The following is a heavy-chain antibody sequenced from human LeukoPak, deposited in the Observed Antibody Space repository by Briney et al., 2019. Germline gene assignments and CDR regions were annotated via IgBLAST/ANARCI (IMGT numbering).Heavy chain of an antibody. CDR3: ARDRGLYYYDSSGYYDY. Sequence: ASVKVSCKASGYTFTSYAMHRVRQAPGQRLEWMGWINAGNGNTKYSQKFQGRVTITRDTSASTAYMELSSLRSEDTAVYYCARDRGLYYYDSSGYYDYWGQGTLVTVSS. D-gene: IGHD3-22*01. J-gene: IGHJ4*02. CDR2: INAGNGNT. CDR1: GYTFTSYA. V-gene: IGHV1-3*01.